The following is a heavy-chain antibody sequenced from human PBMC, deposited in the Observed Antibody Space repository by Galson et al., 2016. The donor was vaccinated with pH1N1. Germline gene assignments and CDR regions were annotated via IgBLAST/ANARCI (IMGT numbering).Heavy chain of an antibody. D-gene: IGHD3-16*01. V-gene: IGHV4-31*11. CDR1: GGSISSGGYY. CDR2: IYYSGST. J-gene: IGHJ4*02. Sequence: LSLTCAVSGGSISSGGYYWSWIRQHPGKGLEWIGYIYYSGSTYYNPSLKSRVTISVDTSKNQFSLKLSSVTAADTAVYYCARVPRGEQLYYFDYWGQGTLVAVSS. CDR3: ARVPRGEQLYYFDY.